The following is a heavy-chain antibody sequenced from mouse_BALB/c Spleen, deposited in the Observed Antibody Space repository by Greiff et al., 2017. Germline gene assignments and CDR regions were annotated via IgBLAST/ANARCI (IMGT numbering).Heavy chain of an antibody. J-gene: IGHJ2*01. CDR3: ARPFTTEYYFDY. Sequence: EVQRVESGGGLVKPGGSLKLSCAASGFTFSSYAMSWVRQTPEKRLEWVASISSGGSTYYPDSVKGRFTISRDNARNILYLQMSSLRSEDTAMYYCARPFTTEYYFDYWGQGTTLTVSS. CDR2: ISSGGST. CDR1: GFTFSSYA. V-gene: IGHV5-6-5*01. D-gene: IGHD1-1*01.